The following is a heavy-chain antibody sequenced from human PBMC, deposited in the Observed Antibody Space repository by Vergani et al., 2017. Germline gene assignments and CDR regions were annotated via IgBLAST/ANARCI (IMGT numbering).Heavy chain of an antibody. V-gene: IGHV4-61*02. Sequence: QVQLQESGPGLVKPSQTLSLTCTVSGGSISSGSYYWSWIRQPAGKGLEWIGRIYTSGSTNYNPSLKSRVTISVDTSKNQFSLKLSSVTAADTAVYYCARCGSYTKASMPWFDPWGQGTLVTVSS. J-gene: IGHJ5*02. CDR1: GGSISSGSYY. D-gene: IGHD1-26*01. CDR3: ARCGSYTKASMPWFDP. CDR2: IYTSGST.